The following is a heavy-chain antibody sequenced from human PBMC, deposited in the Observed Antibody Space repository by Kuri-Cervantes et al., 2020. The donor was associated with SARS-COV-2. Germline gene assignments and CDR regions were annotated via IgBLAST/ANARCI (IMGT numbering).Heavy chain of an antibody. D-gene: IGHD3-3*01. CDR3: ARGGGGDPLVLGFGVVIHDAFDI. Sequence: ASVNVSCKIRGSELGVYWVRQAHGQGLERMGWINPNSGGTNYAQKLQGRVTMTTDTSTRTAYMELRSLRSDDTAVYYCARGGGGDPLVLGFGVVIHDAFDIWGQGTMVTVSS. CDR1: GSELG. V-gene: IGHV1-18*01. CDR2: INPNSGGT. J-gene: IGHJ3*02.